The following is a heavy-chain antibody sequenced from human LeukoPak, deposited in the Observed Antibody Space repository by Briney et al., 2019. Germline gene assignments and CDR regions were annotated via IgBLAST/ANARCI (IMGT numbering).Heavy chain of an antibody. J-gene: IGHJ4*02. D-gene: IGHD6-6*01. Sequence: GESLKISFQGSGYRFTSYWIGWVRQMPGKGLEWMGIIYPGDSDTRYSPSFQGQVTISADKSISTAYLQWSSLKASDTAMYYCARRKAARWGYFDYWGQGTLVTVSS. CDR3: ARRKAARWGYFDY. V-gene: IGHV5-51*01. CDR1: GYRFTSYW. CDR2: IYPGDSDT.